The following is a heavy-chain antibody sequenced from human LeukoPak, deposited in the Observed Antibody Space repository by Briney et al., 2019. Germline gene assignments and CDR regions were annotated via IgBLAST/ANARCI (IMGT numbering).Heavy chain of an antibody. CDR1: GYTFTRYY. Sequence: ASVKVSCKASGYTFTRYYMHWVRQAPGQGLEWMGWINPNSGGTNYAQKFQGWVTMTRDTSISTAYMELSRLRSDDTAVYYCARSNHVTDILTGFWDMYYYGMDVWGQGTTVTVSS. CDR2: INPNSGGT. V-gene: IGHV1-2*04. CDR3: ARSNHVTDILTGFWDMYYYGMDV. D-gene: IGHD3-9*01. J-gene: IGHJ6*02.